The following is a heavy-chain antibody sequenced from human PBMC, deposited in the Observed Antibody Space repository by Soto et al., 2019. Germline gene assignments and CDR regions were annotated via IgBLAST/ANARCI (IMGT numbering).Heavy chain of an antibody. V-gene: IGHV4-59*01. Sequence: QVQLQESGPGLVKPSETLSLTCTVSGGSISSYYWSWIRQPPGKGLEWIGYIYYSGSTNYNPSLRSRVTISVDTSKNQFSLKLSSVTAADTAVYYCARDRSILIGYQGNGMDVWGQGTTVTVSS. CDR3: ARDRSILIGYQGNGMDV. J-gene: IGHJ6*02. CDR2: IYYSGST. D-gene: IGHD3-9*01. CDR1: GGSISSYY.